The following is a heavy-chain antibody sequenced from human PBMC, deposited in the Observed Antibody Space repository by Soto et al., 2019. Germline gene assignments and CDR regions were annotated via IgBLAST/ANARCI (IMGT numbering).Heavy chain of an antibody. Sequence: ASVKVSCKASGYAFTGYYMHWVRQDPGQGLEWMGWINPNSGGTNYAQKFQGWVTMTRDTSISTAYMELSRLRSDDTAVYYCARDSYFWGLTYSLDYWGQGTLVTVSS. J-gene: IGHJ4*02. V-gene: IGHV1-2*04. CDR2: INPNSGGT. CDR3: ARDSYFWGLTYSLDY. CDR1: GYAFTGYY. D-gene: IGHD3-16*01.